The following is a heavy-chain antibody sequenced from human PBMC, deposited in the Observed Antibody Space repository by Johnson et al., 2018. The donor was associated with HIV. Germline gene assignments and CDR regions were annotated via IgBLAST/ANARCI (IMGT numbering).Heavy chain of an antibody. CDR3: ARINVDTTFYRAFDI. Sequence: QVQLVESGGGLIQPGGSLRLPCAVSGFTVSSNYMSWVRQAPGKGLEWMADISSAGTDKYYADSVKGRCTISRDNSKNTLYLQMNSLRVEDTAVYYCARINVDTTFYRAFDIWGQGTMVTVSS. V-gene: IGHV3-30*03. CDR1: GFTVSSNY. CDR2: ISSAGTDK. J-gene: IGHJ3*02. D-gene: IGHD5-18*01.